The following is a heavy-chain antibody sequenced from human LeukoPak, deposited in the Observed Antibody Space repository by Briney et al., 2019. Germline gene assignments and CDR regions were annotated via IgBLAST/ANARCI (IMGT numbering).Heavy chain of an antibody. CDR1: GGSFSGYY. J-gene: IGHJ4*02. CDR2: IYTSGST. CDR3: ARDFSSYYYDSSGSE. Sequence: PSETLSLTCAVYGGSFSGYYWSWIRQPAGKGLEWIGRIYTSGSTNYNPSLKSRVTMSVDTSKNQFSLKLSSVTAADTAVYYCARDFSSYYYDSSGSEWGQGTLVTVSS. V-gene: IGHV4-4*07. D-gene: IGHD3-22*01.